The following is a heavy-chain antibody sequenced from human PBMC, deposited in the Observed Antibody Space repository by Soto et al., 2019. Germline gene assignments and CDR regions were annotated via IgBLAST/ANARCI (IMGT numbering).Heavy chain of an antibody. CDR3: ARGLAAGDY. CDR1: GYTLTNYY. Sequence: QVQLVQSGAEVKNPGASVKVSCKASGYTLTNYYIHWVRQAPGQGLEWMAIINPNGGSTNYAQEFQGRVTLARDTFTNTVYMELSSLRSEDTAIYYCARGLAAGDYWGQGTLVTVSS. V-gene: IGHV1-46*01. D-gene: IGHD6-13*01. J-gene: IGHJ4*02. CDR2: INPNGGST.